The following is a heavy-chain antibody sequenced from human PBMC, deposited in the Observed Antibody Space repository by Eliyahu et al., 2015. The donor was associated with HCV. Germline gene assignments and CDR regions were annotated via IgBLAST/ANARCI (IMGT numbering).Heavy chain of an antibody. CDR3: ASGGGGIAVAGTGGWFDP. J-gene: IGHJ5*02. CDR1: GGSISSYX. D-gene: IGHD6-19*01. V-gene: IGHV4-59*01. Sequence: QVQLQXSGPGLVKPSETLSLTCTVSGGSISSYXWXXIRQPPGKGLEWIAXIYXSGSTTYNPSPKSRVTISVDTSKXQXSLKLNSVTAADTAVYYCASGGGGIAVAGTGGWFDPWGQGTLVTVSS. CDR2: IYXSGST.